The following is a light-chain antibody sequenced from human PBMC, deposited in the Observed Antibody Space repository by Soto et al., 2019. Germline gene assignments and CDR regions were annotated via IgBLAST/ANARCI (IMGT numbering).Light chain of an antibody. CDR1: QSVSTY. Sequence: EIVLTQSPASLSLSVGGRATLSCRVSQSVSTYVAWYQQKPGQAPRLLIFGASTRATGIPARFSGSGSGTEFTLTISSLPSENFAVYYCQQYSNWPTFGQGTKVDIK. V-gene: IGKV3-15*01. CDR3: QQYSNWPT. CDR2: GAS. J-gene: IGKJ1*01.